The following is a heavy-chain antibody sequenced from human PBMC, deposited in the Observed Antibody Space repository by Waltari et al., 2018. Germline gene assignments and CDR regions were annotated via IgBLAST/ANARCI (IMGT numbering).Heavy chain of an antibody. CDR1: GFTFSSYW. Sequence: EVQLVESGGGLVQPGGSLRLSCVASGFTFSSYWMSWVRQAPGKGLEWVANIKQDESEKYYVDSVKGRFTISRDNAKNSLYLQMNSLRAEDTAGYYCATSTVVSPFDPWGQGTLVTVSS. V-gene: IGHV3-7*01. CDR3: ATSTVVSPFDP. CDR2: IKQDESEK. J-gene: IGHJ5*02. D-gene: IGHD4-17*01.